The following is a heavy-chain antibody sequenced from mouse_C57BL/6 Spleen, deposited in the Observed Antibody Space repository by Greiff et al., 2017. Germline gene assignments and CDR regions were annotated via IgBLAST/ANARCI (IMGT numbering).Heavy chain of an antibody. Sequence: QVQLKESGAELVKPGASVKISCKASGYAFSSYWMNWVKQRPGKGLEWIGQIYPGDGDTNYNGKFKGKATLTADKSSSTAYMQLSSLTSEDSAVYFCARSMNYYGSYAMDYWGQGTSVTVSS. J-gene: IGHJ4*01. CDR3: ARSMNYYGSYAMDY. CDR1: GYAFSSYW. V-gene: IGHV1-80*01. CDR2: IYPGDGDT. D-gene: IGHD1-1*01.